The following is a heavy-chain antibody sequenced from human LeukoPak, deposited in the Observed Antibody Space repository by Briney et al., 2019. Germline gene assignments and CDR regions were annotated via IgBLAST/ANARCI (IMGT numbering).Heavy chain of an antibody. CDR3: ATDKGYYDSSGYYGYYFDY. Sequence: ASVKVSCKVSGYALTELSMHWVRQAPGKGLEWMGGFGPEDGETIYAQKFQGRVTMTEDTSTDTAYMELSSLRSEDTAVYYCATDKGYYDSSGYYGYYFDYWGQGTLVTVSS. V-gene: IGHV1-24*01. J-gene: IGHJ4*02. CDR2: FGPEDGET. D-gene: IGHD3-22*01. CDR1: GYALTELS.